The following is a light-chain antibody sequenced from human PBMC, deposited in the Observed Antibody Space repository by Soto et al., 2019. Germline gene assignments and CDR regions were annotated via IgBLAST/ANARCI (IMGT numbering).Light chain of an antibody. CDR1: SSDVGGYNY. CDR3: CSPTTTSTLV. V-gene: IGLV2-14*01. J-gene: IGLJ1*01. Sequence: QSALTQPASVSGSPGQSIAISCTGTSSDVGGYNYVSWYQQHPGKAPKLMLYEVSDRPSGVSSRFSGSKSGSTASLTISGRQAEDEGDYYCCSPTTTSTLVFGTGTKLTVL. CDR2: EVS.